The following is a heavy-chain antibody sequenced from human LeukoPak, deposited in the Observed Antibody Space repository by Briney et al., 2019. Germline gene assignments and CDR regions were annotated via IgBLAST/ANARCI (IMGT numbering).Heavy chain of an antibody. Sequence: SETLSLTCTVSGGSISSYYWSWLRQPPGKGLEWIGYIYYSGSTNYNPSLKSRVTISVDTSKNQFSLKLSSVTAADTAVYYCARMEGYCSSTSCYDGNWFDPWGQGTLVTVSS. V-gene: IGHV4-59*08. CDR3: ARMEGYCSSTSCYDGNWFDP. CDR1: GGSISSYY. CDR2: IYYSGST. J-gene: IGHJ5*02. D-gene: IGHD2-2*01.